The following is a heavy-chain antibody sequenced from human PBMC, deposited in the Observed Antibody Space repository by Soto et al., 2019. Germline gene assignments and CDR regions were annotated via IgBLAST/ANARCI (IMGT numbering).Heavy chain of an antibody. V-gene: IGHV1-3*01. CDR3: ARGLNGYLHYFDY. CDR1: GSTFTSYA. Sequence: ASVKVSCKATGSTFTSYAMHWVRQAPGQRHEWMGWINAGNGNTKYSQKFQGRVTITRDTSASTAYMELSSLRSEDTAVYYCARGLNGYLHYFDYWGQGTPVTVSS. CDR2: INAGNGNT. D-gene: IGHD5-18*01. J-gene: IGHJ4*02.